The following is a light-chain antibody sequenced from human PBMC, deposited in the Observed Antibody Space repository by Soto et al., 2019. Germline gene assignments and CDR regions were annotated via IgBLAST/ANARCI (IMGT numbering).Light chain of an antibody. CDR1: ESVVSNY. Sequence: IVLTQSPCTLSLSPGERATLSCRATESVVSNYLAWYQLKPGQAPRLLIYDASSRATGIPDRFSGSGSGTDFTLTISRLEPEDFAVYYCQQYGSSIQTFGQGTKVDI. CDR2: DAS. CDR3: QQYGSSIQT. J-gene: IGKJ1*01. V-gene: IGKV3-20*01.